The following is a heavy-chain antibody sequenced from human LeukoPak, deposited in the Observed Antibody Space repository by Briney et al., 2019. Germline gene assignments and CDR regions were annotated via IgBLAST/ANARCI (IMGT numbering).Heavy chain of an antibody. CDR2: IYPGDSDT. V-gene: IGHV5-51*01. CDR1: GYSFTTNW. D-gene: IGHD3-3*01. CDR3: ARDGLWGGKYDAFI. Sequence: RGESLKISCKGSGYSFTTNWIGWVRPMPGKGLEFVGVIYPGDSDTRYSPSFQGQVTISVDKSTTTTYLQWSSLEASDTAMYYCARDGLWGGKYDAFIWGQGTMVTVSS. J-gene: IGHJ3*02.